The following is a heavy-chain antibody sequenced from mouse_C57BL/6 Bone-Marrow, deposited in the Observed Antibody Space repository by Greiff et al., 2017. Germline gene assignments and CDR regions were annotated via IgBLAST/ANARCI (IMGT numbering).Heavy chain of an antibody. D-gene: IGHD2-4*01. J-gene: IGHJ2*01. CDR1: GYAFTNYL. Sequence: QVQLKQSGAELVRPGTSVKVSCKASGYAFTNYLIEWVKQRPGQGLEWIGVINPGSGGTNYNEKFKGKATLTADKSSSTAYMQLSSLTSEDSAVYFCARRGGLRKIDYGGQGTTLTVSS. CDR2: INPGSGGT. CDR3: ARRGGLRKIDY. V-gene: IGHV1-54*01.